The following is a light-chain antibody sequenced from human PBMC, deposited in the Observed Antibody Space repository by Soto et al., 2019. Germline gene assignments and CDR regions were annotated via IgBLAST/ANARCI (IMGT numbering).Light chain of an antibody. CDR2: GAS. CDR3: QRRSNSIT. V-gene: IGKV3-15*01. CDR1: QGVSRK. Sequence: DIVMTQSPATLSVAPGERVTFSCRASQGVSRKLAWYQHKPGQAPRLLTSGASTGATGIPARFSGSGSGTEFTLTISSLQSEHLGVYYCQRRSNSITFGQGTR. J-gene: IGKJ5*01.